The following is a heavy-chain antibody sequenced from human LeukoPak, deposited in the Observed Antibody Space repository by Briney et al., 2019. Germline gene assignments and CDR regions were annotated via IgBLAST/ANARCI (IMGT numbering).Heavy chain of an antibody. J-gene: IGHJ4*02. CDR1: GYTFTSYG. V-gene: IGHV1-18*01. CDR3: ARDKGSIFGVVISD. Sequence: ASVKVSCKASGYTFTSYGISWVRQAPGQGLEWMGWISAYNGNTNYAQKLQGRVTMTTDTSTSTAYMKLRSLRSDDTAAYYCARDKGSIFGVVISDWGQGTLVTVSS. D-gene: IGHD3-3*01. CDR2: ISAYNGNT.